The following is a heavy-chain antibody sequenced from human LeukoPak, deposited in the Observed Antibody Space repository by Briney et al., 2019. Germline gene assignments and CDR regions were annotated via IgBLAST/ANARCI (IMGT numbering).Heavy chain of an antibody. CDR1: GGTFISYA. J-gene: IGHJ4*02. Sequence: SVKVSCKASGGTFISYAISWVRQAPGQGLEWMGGIIPIFGTANYAQKFQGRVTITTDESTSTAYMELSSLRSEDTAVYYCARGNPMNLERPSYFFDYWGQGTLVTVSS. D-gene: IGHD1-1*01. V-gene: IGHV1-69*05. CDR2: IIPIFGTA. CDR3: ARGNPMNLERPSYFFDY.